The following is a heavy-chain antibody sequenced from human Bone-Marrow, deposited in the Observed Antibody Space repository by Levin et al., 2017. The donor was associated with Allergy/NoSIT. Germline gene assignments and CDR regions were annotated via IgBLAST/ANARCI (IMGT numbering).Heavy chain of an antibody. J-gene: IGHJ4*02. D-gene: IGHD4-17*01. CDR2: ISRGGNRR. CDR3: VRGEVIVTTPYRLVF. Sequence: PGGSLRLSCVGSGFNFGDYTINWVRQSPGKGLEWVSYISRGGNRRYYADSVRGRFTISRDSAKNSVSLLMKNLRVEDTGLYYCVRGEVIVTTPYRLVFWGQGALVTVSS. V-gene: IGHV3-48*04. CDR1: GFNFGDYT.